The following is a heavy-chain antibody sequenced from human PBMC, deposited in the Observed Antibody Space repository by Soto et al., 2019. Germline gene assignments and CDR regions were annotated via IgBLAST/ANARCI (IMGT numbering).Heavy chain of an antibody. D-gene: IGHD2-2*01. J-gene: IGHJ4*02. CDR2: INPLSGIP. CDR3: ATPACAATWCSPSHNLDH. CDR1: GGTFVRHV. V-gene: IGHV1-69*09. Sequence: QVQLVQSGAEVKKPESSVKISCKTSGGTFVRHVISWVRQAPGQGTECMGKINPLSGIPNYAQKFKDRVTFTADTDSSTAYMELSSLRSDDTAVYYCATPACAATWCSPSHNLDHWGQGTLVTIAS.